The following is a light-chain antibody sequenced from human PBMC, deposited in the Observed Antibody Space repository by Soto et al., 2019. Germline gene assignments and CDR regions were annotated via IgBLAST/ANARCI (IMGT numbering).Light chain of an antibody. CDR3: QQYGSSPPYT. V-gene: IGKV3-20*01. CDR1: QSVSSSY. J-gene: IGKJ2*01. Sequence: EIVLTQSPGTLSLSPGERATLSCRASQSVSSSYLAWYQQKPGQAPRLLIYGASSRATGIPDSFSGSGSGTDFTLTISRLEPEDCAVYYCQQYGSSPPYTFGQGTKLEIK. CDR2: GAS.